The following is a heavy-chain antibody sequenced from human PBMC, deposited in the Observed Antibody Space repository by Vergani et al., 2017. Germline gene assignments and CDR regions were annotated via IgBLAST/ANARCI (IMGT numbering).Heavy chain of an antibody. Sequence: EVDLVESGGGLAQPGGSLRLSCEASGITFWMFGMHWVRHGPGKGLEWVSGISWKSGAAHYADSVRGRFTISRDNAKNSLFLEMNSLRFEDTAVYYCAKDLSHDDYFDYGGQGTLVTVSS. CDR2: ISWKSGAA. V-gene: IGHV3-9*01. D-gene: IGHD1-1*01. CDR3: AKDLSHDDYFDY. CDR1: GITFWMFG. J-gene: IGHJ4*02.